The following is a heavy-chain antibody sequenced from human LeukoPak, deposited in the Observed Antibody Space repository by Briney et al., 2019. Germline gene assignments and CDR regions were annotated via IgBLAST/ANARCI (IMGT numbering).Heavy chain of an antibody. D-gene: IGHD4-17*01. Sequence: SETLSLTCTVSGGSISTFYWSWLRQPPGKGLEWTGYIYYSGSTNYNPSLKSRVTISVDTSKNQFSLRLSSVTAADTAVYYCAREDPQTTVPEGLDVWGQGTTVTVSS. J-gene: IGHJ6*02. V-gene: IGHV4-59*01. CDR1: GGSISTFY. CDR3: AREDPQTTVPEGLDV. CDR2: IYYSGST.